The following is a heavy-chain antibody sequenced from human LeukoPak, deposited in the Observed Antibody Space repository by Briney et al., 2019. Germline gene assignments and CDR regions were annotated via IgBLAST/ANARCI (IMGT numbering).Heavy chain of an antibody. CDR1: EESVSSNSAA. Sequence: SQTLSLTCAISEESVSSNSAAWNWIRQSPSRGLEWLGRTYYRSKWYTDYAVSVKGRITINPDTSMNQFSLQLNSVTPEDTAVYYCTREALNWDLAGWFGPWGQGTLVTVSS. V-gene: IGHV6-1*01. CDR3: TREALNWDLAGWFGP. CDR2: TYYRSKWYT. D-gene: IGHD1-26*01. J-gene: IGHJ5*02.